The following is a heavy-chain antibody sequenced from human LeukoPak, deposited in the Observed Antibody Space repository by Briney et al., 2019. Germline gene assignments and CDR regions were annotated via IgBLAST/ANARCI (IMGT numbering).Heavy chain of an antibody. J-gene: IGHJ4*02. CDR2: IYTSGST. D-gene: IGHD1-26*01. Sequence: PSETLSLTCTVSGGSISSYYWSWIRQPPGKGLEGIGYIYTSGSTNYNPSLKSRVTISVDTSKNQFSLKLSSVTAADTAVYYCARRVVGATRSVYFDYWGQGTLVTVSS. V-gene: IGHV4-4*09. CDR3: ARRVVGATRSVYFDY. CDR1: GGSISSYY.